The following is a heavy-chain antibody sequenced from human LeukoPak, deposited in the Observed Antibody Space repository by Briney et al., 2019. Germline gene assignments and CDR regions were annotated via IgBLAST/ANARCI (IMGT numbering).Heavy chain of an antibody. V-gene: IGHV4-38-2*01. J-gene: IGHJ6*03. CDR3: ARGRRDGYTLYYMDV. CDR1: GFTFSSYA. CDR2: IYYSGST. Sequence: GSLRLSCAASGFTFSSYAMSWIRQPPGKGLEWIGSIYYSGSTYFNPSLKSRVTISLDTSKTQFSLKLTSVTAADTAVYYCARGRRDGYTLYYMDVWGKGTTVTVSS. D-gene: IGHD5-24*01.